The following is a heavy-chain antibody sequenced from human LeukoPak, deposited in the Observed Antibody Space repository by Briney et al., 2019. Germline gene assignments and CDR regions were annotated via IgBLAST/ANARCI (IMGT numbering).Heavy chain of an antibody. V-gene: IGHV1-69*04. D-gene: IGHD3-22*01. J-gene: IGHJ4*02. Sequence: GASVKVSCKASGGTFSSYAISWVRQAPGQGLEWMGRIIPILGIANYAQKFQGRVTITADKSTSTAYMELSSLRSEDTAVYYCARDLGPGFPDDASSGYYSYWGQGTLVTVSS. CDR1: GGTFSSYA. CDR2: IIPILGIA. CDR3: ARDLGPGFPDDASSGYYSY.